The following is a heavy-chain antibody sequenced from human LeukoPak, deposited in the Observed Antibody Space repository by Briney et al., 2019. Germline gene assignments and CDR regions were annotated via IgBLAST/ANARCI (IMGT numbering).Heavy chain of an antibody. D-gene: IGHD3-3*01. J-gene: IGHJ6*03. Sequence: SGGSLRLSCAASGFTFSRYWMSWVRQAPGKGLEWVANIKQDGSEKYYVDSVKGRLTVSRDNAKNSLYLQMNSLRAEDTAVYYCARITTTFGVLKYYYYMDVWGKGTTVTVSS. CDR3: ARITTTFGVLKYYYYMDV. CDR1: GFTFSRYW. CDR2: IKQDGSEK. V-gene: IGHV3-7*01.